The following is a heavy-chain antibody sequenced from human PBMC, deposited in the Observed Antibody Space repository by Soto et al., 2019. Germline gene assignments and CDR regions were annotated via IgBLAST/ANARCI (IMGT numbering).Heavy chain of an antibody. CDR3: ARDYDYPDNGFDY. V-gene: IGHV3-33*01. J-gene: IGHJ4*02. Sequence: QVQLVESGGGVVQPGTSLRLSCAASGFTFSRHGMHWVRQTPGKGLEWLAVILNDASGHWYADSVKGRFTISRDNSENTLYLLMNGRRLEDTAMYYCARDYDYPDNGFDYWGQGTLVTFSS. D-gene: IGHD3-16*01. CDR2: ILNDASGH. CDR1: GFTFSRHG.